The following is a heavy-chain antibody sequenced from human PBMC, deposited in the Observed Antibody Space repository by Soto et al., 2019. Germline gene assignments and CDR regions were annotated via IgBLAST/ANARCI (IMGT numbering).Heavy chain of an antibody. J-gene: IGHJ4*02. V-gene: IGHV1-2*02. CDR2: INPNSGGT. D-gene: IGHD3-22*01. Sequence: ASVKFSCKASGYTFTGYYMHWVRQAPGQGLEWMGWINPNSGGTNYAQKFQGRVTMTRDTSISTAYMELSRLRSDDTAVYYCARDRDYYDSSGLLDYWGQGTLVTVSS. CDR1: GYTFTGYY. CDR3: ARDRDYYDSSGLLDY.